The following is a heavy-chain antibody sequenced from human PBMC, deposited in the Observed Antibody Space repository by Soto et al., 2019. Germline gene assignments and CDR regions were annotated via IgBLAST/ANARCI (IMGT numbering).Heavy chain of an antibody. Sequence: GASVKVSCKASGYTFTGYYMHWVRQAPGQGLEWMGWINPNSGGTNYAQKFQGWVTMTRDTSISTAYMELSRLRSDDTAVYYCARDIVNYDILTGYPYYYYYGMDVWGQGTTVTVSS. V-gene: IGHV1-2*04. J-gene: IGHJ6*02. CDR3: ARDIVNYDILTGYPYYYYYGMDV. CDR2: INPNSGGT. D-gene: IGHD3-9*01. CDR1: GYTFTGYY.